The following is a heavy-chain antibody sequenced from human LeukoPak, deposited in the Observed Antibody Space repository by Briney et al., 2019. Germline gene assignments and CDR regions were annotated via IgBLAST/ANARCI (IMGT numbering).Heavy chain of an antibody. V-gene: IGHV3-30*01. D-gene: IGHD3-10*01. Sequence: GGSLRLSCAASGFTFSSYARRWVRQAPGKGLEWVAVISYDGSNKYYADSVKGRFTIARDNSKNTLYLQMNSLTAEDTAVYYCASYGWFDPWGKGTLVTVSS. CDR3: ASYGWFDP. CDR1: GFTFSSYA. J-gene: IGHJ5*02. CDR2: ISYDGSNK.